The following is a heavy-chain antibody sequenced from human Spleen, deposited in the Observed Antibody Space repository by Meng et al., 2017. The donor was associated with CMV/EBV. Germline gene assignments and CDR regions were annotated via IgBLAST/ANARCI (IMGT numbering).Heavy chain of an antibody. CDR1: VSSGSYY. CDR3: ARDRYYYGSGSPYGMDV. Sequence: VSSGSYYWSWIRQPPGKGLEWIGYIYYSGSTNYNPSLKSRVTISVDTSKNQFSLKLSSVTAADTAVYYCARDRYYYGSGSPYGMDVWGQGTTVTVSS. J-gene: IGHJ6*02. CDR2: IYYSGST. V-gene: IGHV4-61*01. D-gene: IGHD3-10*01.